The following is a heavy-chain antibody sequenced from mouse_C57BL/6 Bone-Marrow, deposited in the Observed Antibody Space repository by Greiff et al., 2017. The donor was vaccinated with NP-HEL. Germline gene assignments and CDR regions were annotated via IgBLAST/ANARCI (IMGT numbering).Heavy chain of an antibody. CDR3: ALIYYYGSREFYWYFDV. V-gene: IGHV1-81*01. Sequence: QVQLQQSGAELARPGASVKLSCKASGYTFTSYGISWVKQRTGQGLEWIGEIYPRSGNTYYNEKFKGKATLTADKSSSTAYMELRSLTSEDSAVYFCALIYYYGSREFYWYFDVWGTGTTVTVSS. CDR1: GYTFTSYG. J-gene: IGHJ1*03. D-gene: IGHD1-1*01. CDR2: IYPRSGNT.